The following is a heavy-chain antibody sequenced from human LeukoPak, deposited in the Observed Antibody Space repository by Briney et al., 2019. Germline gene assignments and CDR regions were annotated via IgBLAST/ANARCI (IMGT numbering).Heavy chain of an antibody. Sequence: GGSLRLSCAVSGFTFSSYGMHWVRQAPGKGLEWVAVIWYDGSNKYYADSVKGRFTISRDNSKNTLYFEMSSLRVEDTAVYYCVKSPGSGWPVWGQGTLLTVSS. V-gene: IGHV3-33*03. CDR2: IWYDGSNK. D-gene: IGHD6-19*01. CDR1: GFTFSSYG. CDR3: VKSPGSGWPV. J-gene: IGHJ4*02.